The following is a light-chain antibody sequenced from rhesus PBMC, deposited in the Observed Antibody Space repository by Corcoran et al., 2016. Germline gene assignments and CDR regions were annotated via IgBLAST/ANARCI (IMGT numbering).Light chain of an antibody. Sequence: DIQMTQSPSSLSASVGDRVTITCRASQGISSYLTWYQQKPGKAPKLLIYYANSLESGVPSRFSGSGSGTEFTLTISSLQPEDFATYYCQQYNSLPFTFGPGTKLDIK. CDR3: QQYNSLPFT. J-gene: IGKJ3*01. CDR1: QGISSY. V-gene: IGKV1-32*01. CDR2: YAN.